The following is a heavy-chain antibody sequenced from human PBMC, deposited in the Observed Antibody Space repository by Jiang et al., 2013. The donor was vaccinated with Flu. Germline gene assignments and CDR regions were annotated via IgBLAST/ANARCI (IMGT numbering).Heavy chain of an antibody. CDR3: AKRLAYTNNNNWYCFDD. V-gene: IGHV3-23*01. CDR1: GFTFSNYA. CDR2: VSGDTFTT. Sequence: QLLESGGGLVQPGGSLRLSCAASGFTFSNYAMSWVRQTPGKGLEWVSVVSGDTFTTYHADSVKGRFTISRDNSKNTLYLQMNSLRAEDTAVYYCAKRLAYTNNNNWYCFDDWGQGTLVTVSS. D-gene: IGHD1-20*01. J-gene: IGHJ4*02.